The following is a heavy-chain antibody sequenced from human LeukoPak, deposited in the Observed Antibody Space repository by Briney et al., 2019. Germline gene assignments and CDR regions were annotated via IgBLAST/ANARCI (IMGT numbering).Heavy chain of an antibody. CDR2: IYTSGST. CDR3: ARGSDYDILTGYFPHYDY. V-gene: IGHV4-4*07. J-gene: IGHJ4*02. Sequence: SETLSLTCTVSGGSIDIYYWSWIRQPAGKGLEWIGRIYTSGSTNYNPSLKTRVTMSVDTSKNQFSLKLSSVTAADTAVYYCARGSDYDILTGYFPHYDYWGQGTLVTVSS. CDR1: GGSIDIYY. D-gene: IGHD3-9*01.